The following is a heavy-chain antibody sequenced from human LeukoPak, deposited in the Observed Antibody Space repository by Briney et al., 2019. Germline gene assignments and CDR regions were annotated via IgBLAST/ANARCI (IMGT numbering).Heavy chain of an antibody. J-gene: IGHJ6*03. Sequence: SETLSLTCTVSGGSISSHYWSWMRQPPGKGLEWIGYIYYSGSTSYNPSLTSRVTISVDTSKNQFSLKLSSVTTADTAVYFCAKSRLVTKGHRSHRDYYYYYMDVWGKGTTVTVSS. V-gene: IGHV4-59*11. CDR2: IYYSGST. CDR1: GGSISSHY. D-gene: IGHD2-21*02. CDR3: AKSRLVTKGHRSHRDYYYYYMDV.